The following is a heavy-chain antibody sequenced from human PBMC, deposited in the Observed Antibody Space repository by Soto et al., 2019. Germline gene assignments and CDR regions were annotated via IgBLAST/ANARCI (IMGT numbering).Heavy chain of an antibody. CDR2: IYSGGST. J-gene: IGHJ6*02. CDR1: GGSISSGGYY. CDR3: ADPVPAASHYDKYDMDV. D-gene: IGHD2-2*01. V-gene: IGHV3-53*01. Sequence: PSETLSLTCTVSGGSISSGGYYWSWVRQAPGKGLEWVSVIYSGGSTYYADSVKGRFTISRDNSKNTLYLQMNSLRADDTALYYCADPVPAASHYDKYDMDVWGQGTPVTVSS.